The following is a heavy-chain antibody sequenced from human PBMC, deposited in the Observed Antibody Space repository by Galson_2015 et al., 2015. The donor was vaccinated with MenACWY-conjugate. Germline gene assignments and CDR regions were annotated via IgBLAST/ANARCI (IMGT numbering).Heavy chain of an antibody. CDR3: TKIKDFWSGYYDFDY. CDR1: GFTFSGSA. J-gene: IGHJ4*02. V-gene: IGHV3-73*01. CDR2: IRSKANSYAT. Sequence: SLRLSCAASGFTFSGSAMHWVRQASGKGLEWVGRIRSKANSYATAYAASVKGRFTISRDDSKNTAYLQMNSLKTEDTAVYYCTKIKDFWSGYYDFDYWGQGTLVTVSS. D-gene: IGHD3-3*01.